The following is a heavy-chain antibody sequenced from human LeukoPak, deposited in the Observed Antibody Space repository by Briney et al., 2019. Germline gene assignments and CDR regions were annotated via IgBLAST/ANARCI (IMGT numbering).Heavy chain of an antibody. CDR3: ARVPTGSPNPPHDY. CDR1: GYTFTVYY. CDR2: INRRSGGT. J-gene: IGHJ4*02. Sequence: ASVKVSCKASGYTFTVYYMHWVRQAPGQGREWMGWINRRSGGTNSAQKFQGRVTITRDTSISPASLELTRLRSDDTAVYYCARVPTGSPNPPHDYWGQGTLVT. V-gene: IGHV1-2*02. D-gene: IGHD1-1*01.